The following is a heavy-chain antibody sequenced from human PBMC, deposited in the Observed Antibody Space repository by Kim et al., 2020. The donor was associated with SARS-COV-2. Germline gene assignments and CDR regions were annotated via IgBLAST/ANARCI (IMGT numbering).Heavy chain of an antibody. D-gene: IGHD6-13*01. V-gene: IGHV3-30*04. Sequence: GGSLRLSCAASGFTFSSYAMHWVRQAPGKGLEWVAVISYDGSNKYYADSVKGRFTISRDNSKNTLYLQMNSLRAEDTAVYYCERGGYSSSWGSSHWGQGTLVTVSS. CDR2: ISYDGSNK. CDR3: ERGGYSSSWGSSH. J-gene: IGHJ4*02. CDR1: GFTFSSYA.